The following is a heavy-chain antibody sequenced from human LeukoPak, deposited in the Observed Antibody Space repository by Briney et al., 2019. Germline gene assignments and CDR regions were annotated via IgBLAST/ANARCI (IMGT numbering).Heavy chain of an antibody. Sequence: ASVKDSCKASGYTFTGYYMHWVRQAPGQGLEWMGRINPNSGGTNYAQKFQGRVTMTRDPSISTAYMELSRLRSDDTAVYYCAREGSVWGSYRLYYYYMDVWGKGTTVTVSS. CDR2: INPNSGGT. CDR3: AREGSVWGSYRLYYYYMDV. J-gene: IGHJ6*03. CDR1: GYTFTGYY. V-gene: IGHV1-2*06. D-gene: IGHD3-16*02.